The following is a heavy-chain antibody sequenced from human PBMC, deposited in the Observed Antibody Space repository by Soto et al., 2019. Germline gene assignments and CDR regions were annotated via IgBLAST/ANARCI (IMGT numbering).Heavy chain of an antibody. V-gene: IGHV6-1*01. D-gene: IGHD6-13*01. CDR1: GDSVSSNSAA. J-gene: IGHJ6*03. Sequence: TLSLTCAISGDSVSSNSAAWNWIRQSPSRGLEWLGRTYYRSKWYNDYAVSVKSRITINPDTSKNQFSLQLNSVTPEDTAVYYCAREGVAAAGTEHYYYYYMDVWGKGTTVTVSS. CDR2: TYYRSKWYN. CDR3: AREGVAAAGTEHYYYYYMDV.